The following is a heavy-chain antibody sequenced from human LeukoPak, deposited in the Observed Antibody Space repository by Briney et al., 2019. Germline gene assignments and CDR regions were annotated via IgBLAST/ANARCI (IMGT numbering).Heavy chain of an antibody. CDR1: GGSIRSYY. J-gene: IGHJ6*03. Sequence: SETLSLTCAVSGGSIRSYYWSWIRQPAGKGLEWIGRIYTSGSTNYNPSLKSRVTMSVDTSKNQFSLKLSSVTAADTAVYYCARGGDCSGGSCLPPFFYYCYYVDVWGKGTTVTVSS. V-gene: IGHV4-4*07. CDR3: ARGGDCSGGSCLPPFFYYCYYVDV. D-gene: IGHD2-15*01. CDR2: IYTSGST.